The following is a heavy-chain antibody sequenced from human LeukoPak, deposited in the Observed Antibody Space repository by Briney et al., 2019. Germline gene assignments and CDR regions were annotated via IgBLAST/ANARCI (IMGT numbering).Heavy chain of an antibody. J-gene: IGHJ6*03. CDR2: ITGGGSTT. CDR1: GFTFGNFV. V-gene: IGHV3-23*01. Sequence: PSGGSLRLSCATSGFTFGNFVMSWVSQHPGKGLECLSAITGGGSTTFYSDSVEGRPTISRDNSKNTLYLHMSSLRAEDTAMYYCARAQLSGYNYGYRDYYYYMDVWGKGTTVTVSS. D-gene: IGHD5-18*01. CDR3: ARAQLSGYNYGYRDYYYYMDV.